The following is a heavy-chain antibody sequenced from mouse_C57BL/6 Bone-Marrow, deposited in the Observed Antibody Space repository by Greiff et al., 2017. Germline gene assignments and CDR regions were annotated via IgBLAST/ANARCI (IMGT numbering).Heavy chain of an antibody. D-gene: IGHD1-1*01. J-gene: IGHJ2*01. CDR1: GYTFTDYY. V-gene: IGHV1-26*01. CDR3: ATPYDGSSYSDY. CDR2: INPNNGGT. Sequence: EVQLQQSGPELVKPGASVKISCKASGYTFTDYYMNWVKQSHGKSLEWIGDINPNNGGTSYNQKFKGKATLTVDKSSSTAYMELRSLTSEDSAVYYCATPYDGSSYSDYWGQGTTLTVSS.